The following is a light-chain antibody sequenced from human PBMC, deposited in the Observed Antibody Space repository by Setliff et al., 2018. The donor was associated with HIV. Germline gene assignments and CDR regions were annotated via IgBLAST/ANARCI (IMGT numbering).Light chain of an antibody. CDR3: SSYTSTRSWV. V-gene: IGLV2-14*03. Sequence: QFVLTQPTSVSGSPGQSIAISCNGTGSDIGGYNYVSWYQQQPGKAPKLIIYVVNSRPSGISTRFSGSKSGNTASLTISGLQAEDEAVSFCSSYTSTRSWVFGGGTKVTVL. CDR2: VVN. J-gene: IGLJ3*02. CDR1: GSDIGGYNY.